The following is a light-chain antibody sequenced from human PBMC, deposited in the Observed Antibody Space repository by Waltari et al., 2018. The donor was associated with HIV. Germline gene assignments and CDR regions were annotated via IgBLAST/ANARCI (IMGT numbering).Light chain of an antibody. V-gene: IGKV3-20*01. CDR2: GAS. J-gene: IGKJ2*01. Sequence: EIVMTQSPATLSVSPGERATLTCRASQSVRSNLAWYQQKPGQAPRLLIYGASSRATGSPDRFSGSGSGTDFTLTISRLEPEDVAVYYCQQYSRSPLTFGQGTELEIK. CDR3: QQYSRSPLT. CDR1: QSVRSN.